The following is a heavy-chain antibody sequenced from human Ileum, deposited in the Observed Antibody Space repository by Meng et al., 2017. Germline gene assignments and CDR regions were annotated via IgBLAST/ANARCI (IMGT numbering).Heavy chain of an antibody. CDR2: IDHSGGT. CDR1: GGSFSGYY. J-gene: IGHJ5*02. Sequence: VQHKYCGDGLLKTSETLSLTCGVYGGSFSGYYWSGNRQPPGKGLEWIGEIDHSGGTNYNPSLKNRVTISVDTSNNRFSLKLSSVKAADTALYFCARRVGATPYAYNWLDPWGQGTLVTVSS. CDR3: ARRVGATPYAYNWLDP. D-gene: IGHD1-26*01. V-gene: IGHV4-34*01.